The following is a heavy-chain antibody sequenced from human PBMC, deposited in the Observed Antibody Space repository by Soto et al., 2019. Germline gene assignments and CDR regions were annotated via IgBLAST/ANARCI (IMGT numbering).Heavy chain of an antibody. V-gene: IGHV3-23*01. CDR2: ISGGGDAT. CDR1: GLTFSTYT. CDR3: ATQAEGFLTGPLDF. Sequence: EVQLLESGGDLVQPGGSLRLSCAASGLTFSTYTMTWVRQAPGKELKWVSVISGGGDATYYADSVKGRFTISRDNSKNTVYLQMNSLRPEDMAIYYCATQAEGFLTGPLDFWGQGTLVTVS. J-gene: IGHJ4*02. D-gene: IGHD3-10*01.